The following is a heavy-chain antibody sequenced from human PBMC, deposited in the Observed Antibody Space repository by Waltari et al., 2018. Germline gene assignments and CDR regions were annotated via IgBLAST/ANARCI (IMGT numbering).Heavy chain of an antibody. J-gene: IGHJ4*02. CDR1: GFSFRSFG. CDR2: IGAVTST. CDR3: ARVHSLGQYDTSGAESNFDH. V-gene: IGHV3-23*01. Sequence: EVQLLESGGGLVQPGGSLRLSCVASGFSFRSFGMSWVRQAPGKGLEWVSAIGAVTSTYYAESVKGRFTIVRDNSKNTLFLQMNSLRAEDTAIYYCARVHSLGQYDTSGAESNFDHWGQGALVTVSS. D-gene: IGHD3-22*01.